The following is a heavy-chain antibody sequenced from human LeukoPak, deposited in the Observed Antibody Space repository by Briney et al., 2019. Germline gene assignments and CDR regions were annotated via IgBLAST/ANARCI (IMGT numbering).Heavy chain of an antibody. CDR3: ATSSGWYPKYFDY. CDR2: ISGSGGDT. CDR1: GFTFSSYP. J-gene: IGHJ4*02. Sequence: GGSLRLSCAASGFTFSSYPMSWVRQAPATGLEWVSAISGSGGDTSYADSVKGRFTISRDNSKNTLYLQMNSLRAEDTALYYCATSSGWYPKYFDYWGQGTLVTVSS. V-gene: IGHV3-23*01. D-gene: IGHD6-19*01.